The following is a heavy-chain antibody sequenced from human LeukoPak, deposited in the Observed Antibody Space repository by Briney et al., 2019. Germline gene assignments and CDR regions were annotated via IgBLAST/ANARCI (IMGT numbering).Heavy chain of an antibody. Sequence: GRSLRLSCAASGFTFDDYAMHWVRQAPGKGLEWVSGISWNSGSIGYADSVKGRFTISRDNAKNSLYLQMNSLRAEDTALYYCAKDKGPVATPPDYWGQGTLVTVSS. CDR2: ISWNSGSI. V-gene: IGHV3-9*01. D-gene: IGHD5-12*01. CDR3: AKDKGPVATPPDY. CDR1: GFTFDDYA. J-gene: IGHJ4*02.